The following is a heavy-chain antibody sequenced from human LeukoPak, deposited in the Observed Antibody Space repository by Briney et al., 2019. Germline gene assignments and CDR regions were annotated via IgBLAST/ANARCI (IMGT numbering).Heavy chain of an antibody. V-gene: IGHV4-34*01. CDR2: INHSGST. D-gene: IGHD2-21*02. CDR3: ARDHIVVVTAIRDYYYYYGMDV. Sequence: SETLSLTCAVYGGSFSGYYWSCIRQPPGKGLEWIGEINHSGSTNYNPSLKSRVTISVDTSKNQFSLKLSSVTAADTAVYYCARDHIVVVTAIRDYYYYYGMDVWGQGTTVTVSS. J-gene: IGHJ6*02. CDR1: GGSFSGYY.